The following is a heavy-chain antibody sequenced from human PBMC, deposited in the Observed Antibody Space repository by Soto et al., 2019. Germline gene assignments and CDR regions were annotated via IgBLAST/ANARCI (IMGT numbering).Heavy chain of an antibody. J-gene: IGHJ6*02. D-gene: IGHD6-6*01. CDR1: GGSISSYD. V-gene: IGHV4-59*01. CDR2: IYYSGST. Sequence: LSLTCTASGGSISSYDWTWTRQPPGKGLEWIGYIYYSGSTNYNPSLKSRVTISVDTSKNQFSLKLSSVTAADTAVYYCARIAARPPSTWYYGMDVWGQGTTVTVSS. CDR3: ARIAARPPSTWYYGMDV.